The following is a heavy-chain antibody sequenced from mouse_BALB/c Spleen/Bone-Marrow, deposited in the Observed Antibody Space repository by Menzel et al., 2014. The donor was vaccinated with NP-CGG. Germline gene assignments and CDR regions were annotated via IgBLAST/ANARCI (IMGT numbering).Heavy chain of an antibody. CDR1: GFSLTDYG. V-gene: IGHV2-6-7*01. Sequence: VKLMESGPGLVAPSQSLSITCTVSGFSLTDYGVNWVRQPPGKGLEWLGMIWGDGRTDYNSALKSRLSISKDNSKSQVFLKMNSLQTDDTARYDCARNYYDSSFYFDYWGQGTTLTVSS. J-gene: IGHJ2*01. CDR2: IWGDGRT. CDR3: ARNYYDSSFYFDY. D-gene: IGHD1-1*01.